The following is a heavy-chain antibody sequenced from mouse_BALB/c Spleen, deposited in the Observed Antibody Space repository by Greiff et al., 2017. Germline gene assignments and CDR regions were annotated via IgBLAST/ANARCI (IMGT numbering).Heavy chain of an antibody. D-gene: IGHD1-1*01. CDR1: GYSITSDYA. V-gene: IGHV3-2*02. Sequence: EVQLQESGPGLVKPSQSLSLTCTVTGYSITSDYAWNWIRQFPGNKLEWMGYISYSGSTSYNPSLKSRISITRDTSKNQFFLQLNSVTTADTATYYCAKEEGYGSSYWFAYWGQGTLVTVSA. J-gene: IGHJ3*01. CDR2: ISYSGST. CDR3: AKEEGYGSSYWFAY.